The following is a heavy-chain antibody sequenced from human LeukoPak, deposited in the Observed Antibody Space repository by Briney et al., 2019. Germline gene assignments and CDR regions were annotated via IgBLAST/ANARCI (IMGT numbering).Heavy chain of an antibody. V-gene: IGHV3-21*01. CDR3: ARQARTIQLWSFDY. J-gene: IGHJ4*02. CDR2: ISSSSSYI. D-gene: IGHD5-18*01. CDR1: GFTFSSYS. Sequence: GGSLRLSCAASGFTFSSYSMNWVRQAPGTRLEWVSSISSSSSYIYYADSVKGRFTISRDNAKNSLYLQMNSLRAEDTAVYYCARQARTIQLWSFDYWGQGTLVTVSS.